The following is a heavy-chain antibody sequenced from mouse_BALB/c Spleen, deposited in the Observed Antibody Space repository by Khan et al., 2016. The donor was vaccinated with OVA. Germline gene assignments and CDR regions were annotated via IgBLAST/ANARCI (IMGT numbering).Heavy chain of an antibody. CDR3: ARGGSSGPAWFAY. V-gene: IGHV3-6*02. Sequence: EVQLQESGPGLVKPSQSLSLTCSVTGYSITSGYYWNWIRQFPGNKLEWMGYIRYDGSNNYNPSLKNRISITRDTSKNQFFLKLNSVTTEDPATYSCARGGSSGPAWFAYWGQGTLVTVSA. CDR2: IRYDGSN. CDR1: GYSITSGYY. D-gene: IGHD3-1*01. J-gene: IGHJ3*01.